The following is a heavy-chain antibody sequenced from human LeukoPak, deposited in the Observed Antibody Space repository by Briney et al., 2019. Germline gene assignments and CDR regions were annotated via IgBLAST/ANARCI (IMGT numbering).Heavy chain of an antibody. V-gene: IGHV1-69*13. CDR1: GYTFTSHG. CDR2: IIPILGTA. J-gene: IGHJ4*02. CDR3: ARDYVWGSYHHF. Sequence: SVKVFCKASGYTFTSHGFSWVRQAPGQGLEWMGGIIPILGTANYAQKFQGRVTITADESTSTAYMELSSLRSEDTAVYYCARDYVWGSYHHFWGQGTLVTVSS. D-gene: IGHD3-16*02.